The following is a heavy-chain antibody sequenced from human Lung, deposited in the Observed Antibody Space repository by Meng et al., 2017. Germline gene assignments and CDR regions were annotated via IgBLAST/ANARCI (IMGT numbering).Heavy chain of an antibody. CDR1: GGSFGDYY. CDR2: INHSGST. CDR3: ARGPTTMAHDFDY. V-gene: IGHV4-34*01. D-gene: IGHD4-11*01. J-gene: IGHJ4*02. Sequence: QLQQWGAGLLKASGILSLSCVVSGGSFGDYYWSWIRQPPGKGLEWIGEINHSGSTNYNPSLESRATISVDTSQNNLSLKLSSVTAADSAVYYCARGPTTMAHDFDYWGQGTLVTVSS.